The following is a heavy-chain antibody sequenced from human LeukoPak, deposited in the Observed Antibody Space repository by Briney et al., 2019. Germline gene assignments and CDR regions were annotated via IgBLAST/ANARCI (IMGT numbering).Heavy chain of an antibody. V-gene: IGHV3-11*01. J-gene: IGHJ1*01. CDR2: ISSSGSTI. D-gene: IGHD3-22*01. CDR1: GFTFSDYY. CDR3: ANPRTRSSGYFQH. Sequence: GGSLRLSCAASGFTFSDYYMSWIRQAPGKGLEWVSYISSSGSTIYYADSVKGRFPISRDNAKNSLYLQMNSLRAEDTAVYYCANPRTRSSGYFQHWGQGTLVTVSS.